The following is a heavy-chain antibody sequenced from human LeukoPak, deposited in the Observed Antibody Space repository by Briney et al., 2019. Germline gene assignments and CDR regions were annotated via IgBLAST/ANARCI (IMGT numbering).Heavy chain of an antibody. CDR1: RFTFSSYA. Sequence: GGSLRLSCAASRFTFSSYAMSWVRQAPGKGLEWVSAISGSGGSTYYADSVKGRFTISRDNSKNTLFLQMNSLRPDDTAVYYCAKRGHYSINWYHYFDYWGQGTLVTVSS. CDR3: AKRGHYSINWYHYFDY. V-gene: IGHV3-23*01. CDR2: ISGSGGST. J-gene: IGHJ4*02. D-gene: IGHD6-13*01.